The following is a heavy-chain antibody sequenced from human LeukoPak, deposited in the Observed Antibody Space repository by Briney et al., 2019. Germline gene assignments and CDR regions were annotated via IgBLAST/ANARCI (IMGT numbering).Heavy chain of an antibody. D-gene: IGHD6-13*01. J-gene: IGHJ4*02. V-gene: IGHV3-23*01. CDR1: RLTFSTYA. CDR3: AKVTSSWNYFDY. Sequence: GGSLRLSCAASRLTFSTYAMSWARQAPGKGLEWVSTFSGSGGSKYYADSVKGRFTISRDNSKNTLYLQMNSLRAEDTVVYYCAKVTSSWNYFDYWGQGAPVTVSS. CDR2: FSGSGGSK.